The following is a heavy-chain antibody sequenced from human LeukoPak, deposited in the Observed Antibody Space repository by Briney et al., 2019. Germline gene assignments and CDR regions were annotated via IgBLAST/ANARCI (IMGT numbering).Heavy chain of an antibody. CDR1: GFRFGRDW. J-gene: IGHJ4*02. CDR2: VKQDGTEK. D-gene: IGHD6-6*01. V-gene: IGHV3-7*01. Sequence: GGSLRLTCVASGFRFGRDWISWVRQAPGKGLEWVACVKQDGTEKNYVVSVWGRFTVSVDNGKNSLYLQMNSLRAEDTAKYYCAKAIHSSSSGVVDYWGQGTLVTVSS. CDR3: AKAIHSSSSGVVDY.